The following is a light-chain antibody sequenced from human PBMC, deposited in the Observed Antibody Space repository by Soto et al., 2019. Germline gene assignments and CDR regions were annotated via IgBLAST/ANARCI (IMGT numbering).Light chain of an antibody. J-gene: IGKJ1*01. V-gene: IGKV3-11*01. CDR3: QQRSNWWT. CDR2: DAS. Sequence: EFVLTQSPATLSLSPGERATLSCRASQSVSRYLAWYQQKPGQAPRLLIYDASNRATGIPARFSGSGSGTDFTLTISSLEPEDFAVYYCQQRSNWWTFGQGTKVDIK. CDR1: QSVSRY.